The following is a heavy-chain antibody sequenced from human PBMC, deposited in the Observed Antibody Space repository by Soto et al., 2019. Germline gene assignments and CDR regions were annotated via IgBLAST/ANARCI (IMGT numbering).Heavy chain of an antibody. V-gene: IGHV3-53*01. CDR3: ARERPRDYYDSSGYYKRNDAFDI. CDR1: GFTDSSNY. J-gene: IGHJ3*02. CDR2: IYSGGST. D-gene: IGHD3-22*01. Sequence: PGGSLRLSCAASGFTDSSNYMSGVRQAPGKGLEWVSVIYSGGSTYYADSVKGRFTSSRDNSKNTLYLQMDSLRAEDTAVYYCARERPRDYYDSSGYYKRNDAFDIWGQGTMVTVSS.